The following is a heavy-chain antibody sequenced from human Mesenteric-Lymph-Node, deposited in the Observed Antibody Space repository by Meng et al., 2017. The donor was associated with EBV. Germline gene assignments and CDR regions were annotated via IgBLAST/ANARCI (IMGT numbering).Heavy chain of an antibody. D-gene: IGHD2/OR15-2a*01. CDR1: GGSVSSGLYY. CDR3: ARETRERYFEFDY. V-gene: IGHV4-61*01. J-gene: IGHJ4*02. CDR2: IFFGGST. Sequence: HVELQESGPGLGSPSEALSLACTVSGGSVSSGLYYWSWIRQSPGKGLEWIGYIFFGGSTYYNPSLKNRVTISIDRSKNQFSVKLDSVTAADTAVYYCARETRERYFEFDYWGQGTLVTVSS.